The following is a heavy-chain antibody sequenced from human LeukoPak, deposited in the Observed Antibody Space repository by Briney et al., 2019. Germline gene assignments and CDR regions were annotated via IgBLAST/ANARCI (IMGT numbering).Heavy chain of an antibody. D-gene: IGHD3-3*01. CDR2: IYYSGTT. J-gene: IGHJ3*02. CDR1: GGSISSNY. V-gene: IGHV4-59*01. Sequence: SETLSLTCTVSGGSISSNYWTWIRQPPGKGLVWIGYIYYSGTTKSNPSLKSRVAISVDTSKTQSSLKLSSVTAADTAVYYCARGGNTFWDAFDIWGQGTMVTVSS. CDR3: ARGGNTFWDAFDI.